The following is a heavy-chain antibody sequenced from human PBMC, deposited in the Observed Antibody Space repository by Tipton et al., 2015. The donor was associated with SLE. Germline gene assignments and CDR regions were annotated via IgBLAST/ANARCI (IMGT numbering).Heavy chain of an antibody. CDR1: GFSFSSYA. J-gene: IGHJ4*02. CDR3: ARGPVYYFDY. Sequence: QVQLVQSGGGVVQPGRSLRLSCAASGFSFSSYAMHWVRQAPGKGLEWVAFMSYDGSNDDYADSVKGRFTISKDNSKNTLYLQMNSLRAEDTAVYYCARGPVYYFDYWGQGTLVTVSS. V-gene: IGHV3-30-3*01. CDR2: MSYDGSND.